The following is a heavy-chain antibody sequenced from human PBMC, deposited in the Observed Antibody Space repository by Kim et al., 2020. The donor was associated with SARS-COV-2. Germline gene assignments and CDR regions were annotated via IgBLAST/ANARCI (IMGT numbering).Heavy chain of an antibody. D-gene: IGHD3-10*01. Sequence: GGSLRLSCAASGFTFSSYAMSWVRQAPGKGLEWVSAISGSGGSTYYADSVKGRFTISRDNSKNTLYLQMNSLRAEDTAVYYCAKLGGVLLWFGELFKGAGIDYWGQGTLVTVSS. CDR1: GFTFSSYA. J-gene: IGHJ4*02. CDR3: AKLGGVLLWFGELFKGAGIDY. V-gene: IGHV3-23*01. CDR2: ISGSGGST.